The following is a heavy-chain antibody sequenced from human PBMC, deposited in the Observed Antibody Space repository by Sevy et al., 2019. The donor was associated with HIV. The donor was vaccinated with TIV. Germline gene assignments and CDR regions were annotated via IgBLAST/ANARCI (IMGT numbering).Heavy chain of an antibody. Sequence: GGSLRLSCAASGFTFSSYSMNWVRQAPGKGLEWVSYISSSSSTIYYADSVKGRFTISRDNAKNSLYLQMNSLRAEDTAVYYCARDIWDDGGDYYYGMDVWGQGTTVTVSS. J-gene: IGHJ6*02. CDR3: ARDIWDDGGDYYYGMDV. D-gene: IGHD1-1*01. V-gene: IGHV3-48*01. CDR1: GFTFSSYS. CDR2: ISSSSSTI.